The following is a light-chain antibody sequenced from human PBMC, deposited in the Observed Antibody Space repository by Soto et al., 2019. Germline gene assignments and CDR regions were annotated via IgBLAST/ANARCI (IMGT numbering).Light chain of an antibody. CDR2: ATS. CDR1: QSISGH. V-gene: IGKV1-39*01. J-gene: IGKJ3*01. Sequence: DIQMTQSPSSLSASVGDRVTITCRASQSISGHLNWYQHKPGKAPELLIYATSTLHIGVPSRFSGSGSVTDFSLTISSLQPEDFATYYCQQSYSSPRFTFGPGTKVDIK. CDR3: QQSYSSPRFT.